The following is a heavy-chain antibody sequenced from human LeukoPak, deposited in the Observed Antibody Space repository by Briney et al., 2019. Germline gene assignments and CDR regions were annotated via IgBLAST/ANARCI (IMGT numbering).Heavy chain of an antibody. Sequence: ASVKVSCKASGYTFTGYYMHWVRQAPGQGLEWMGIINPSGGSTSYAQKFQGRVTMTRDMSTSTVYMELSSLRSEDTAVYYCARGGYSSGWYRENWFDPWGQGTLVTVSS. D-gene: IGHD6-19*01. V-gene: IGHV1-46*01. CDR3: ARGGYSSGWYRENWFDP. CDR1: GYTFTGYY. CDR2: INPSGGST. J-gene: IGHJ5*02.